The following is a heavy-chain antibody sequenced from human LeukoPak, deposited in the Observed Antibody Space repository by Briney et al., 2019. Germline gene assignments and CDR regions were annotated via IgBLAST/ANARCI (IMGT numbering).Heavy chain of an antibody. CDR2: IYYSGST. D-gene: IGHD6-6*01. CDR1: GGSISSGDYY. V-gene: IGHV4-30-4*08. CDR3: ARETHEYSSSYTDYSDY. Sequence: SQTLSLTCTVSGGSISSGDYYWSWIRQPPGTGLEWIGYIYYSGSTYYNPSLKSRVTISVDTSKNQFSLKLSPVTAADTAVYYCARETHEYSSSYTDYSDYWGQGTLVTVSS. J-gene: IGHJ4*02.